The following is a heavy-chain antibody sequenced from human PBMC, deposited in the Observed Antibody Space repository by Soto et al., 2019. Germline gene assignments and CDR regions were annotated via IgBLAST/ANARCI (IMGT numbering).Heavy chain of an antibody. V-gene: IGHV3-33*06. CDR2: IWYDGSNK. Sequence: GGSLRLSCAASGFTFSSYGMHWVRQAPGKGLEWVAVIWYDGSNKYYADSVKGRFTISRDNSKNTLYLQMNSLRAEDTAVYYCANNPRGYSYGYYVWGQGTLVTVSS. J-gene: IGHJ4*02. CDR3: ANNPRGYSYGYYV. D-gene: IGHD5-18*01. CDR1: GFTFSSYG.